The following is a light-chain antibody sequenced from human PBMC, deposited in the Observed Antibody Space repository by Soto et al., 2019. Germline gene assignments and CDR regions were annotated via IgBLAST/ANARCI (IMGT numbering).Light chain of an antibody. V-gene: IGKV3-15*01. J-gene: IGKJ5*01. CDR3: QQYNNWPFS. CDR1: QSISRS. CDR2: DAP. Sequence: EIVLSQSPATLSLSPGERATLSCRASQSISRSLGWYQQKPGQSPRLLIYDAPTRATGVPARFSGSGSGTEFTLTISGLQSEDFALYFCQQYNNWPFSFGQGTRLEIK.